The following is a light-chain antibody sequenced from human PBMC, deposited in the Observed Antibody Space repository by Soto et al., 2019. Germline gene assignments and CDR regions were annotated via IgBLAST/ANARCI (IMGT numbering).Light chain of an antibody. CDR2: AAS. Sequence: DIQMTQSPSSLSASVGDRVTITCRASQGISNYLAWYQQKPGKVPTLLISAASTLQSGVPSRFSGSGYGTDFTLSISSLQPEDVATYYCQKYNGPAHTFGGGTKVEIK. CDR1: QGISNY. V-gene: IGKV1-27*01. CDR3: QKYNGPAHT. J-gene: IGKJ4*01.